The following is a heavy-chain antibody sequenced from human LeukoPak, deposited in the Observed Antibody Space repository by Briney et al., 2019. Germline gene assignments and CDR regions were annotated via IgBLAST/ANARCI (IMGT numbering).Heavy chain of an antibody. CDR2: IYYSGST. CDR1: GYSISSGYY. V-gene: IGHV4-38-2*02. Sequence: SETLSLTCTVSGYSISSGYYWGWIRQPPGKGLEWIGSIYYSGSTYYNPSLKSRVTIPVDTSKNQFSLKLSSVTAADTAVYYCARATAAGGDFDYWGQGTLVTVSS. J-gene: IGHJ4*02. CDR3: ARATAAGGDFDY. D-gene: IGHD6-13*01.